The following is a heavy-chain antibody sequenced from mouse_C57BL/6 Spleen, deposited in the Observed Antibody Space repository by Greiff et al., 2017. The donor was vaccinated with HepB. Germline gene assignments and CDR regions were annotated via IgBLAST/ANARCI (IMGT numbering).Heavy chain of an antibody. J-gene: IGHJ2*01. CDR2: IYPRSGNT. CDR1: GYTFTSYG. CDR3: ASPIYYYGSRDYFDY. Sequence: VQLQQSGAELARPGASVKLSCKASGYTFTSYGISWVKQRTGQGLEWIGEIYPRSGNTYYNEKFKGKATLTADKSSSPAYLELRSLTSEDSAVYFCASPIYYYGSRDYFDYWGQGTTLTVSS. V-gene: IGHV1-81*01. D-gene: IGHD1-1*01.